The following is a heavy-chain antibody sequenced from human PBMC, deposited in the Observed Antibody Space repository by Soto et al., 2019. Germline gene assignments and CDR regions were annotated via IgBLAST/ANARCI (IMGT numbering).Heavy chain of an antibody. CDR3: ASDSARGVAIRDYYYGMDV. Sequence: GGSLRLSCAASGFTVSSNYMSWVRQAPGKGLEWVSVIYSGGSTYYADSVKCRFTISRDNSKNTLYLQMNSLRAEDTAVYYCASDSARGVAIRDYYYGMDVWGQGTTVTVSS. J-gene: IGHJ6*02. V-gene: IGHV3-53*01. CDR2: IYSGGST. CDR1: GFTVSSNY. D-gene: IGHD3-3*01.